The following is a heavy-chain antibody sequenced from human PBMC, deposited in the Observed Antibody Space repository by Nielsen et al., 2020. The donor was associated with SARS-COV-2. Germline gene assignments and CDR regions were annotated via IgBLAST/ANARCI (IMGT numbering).Heavy chain of an antibody. CDR3: AKGQGEMATKFPQYYFDY. Sequence: GGSLRLSCAASGFTFSSYAMSWVRQAPGKGLEWVSAISGSGGSTYYADSVKGRFTISRDNSKNTLYLQMNSLRAEDTAVYYCAKGQGEMATKFPQYYFDYWGQGTLVTVSS. CDR1: GFTFSSYA. V-gene: IGHV3-23*01. D-gene: IGHD5-24*01. J-gene: IGHJ4*02. CDR2: ISGSGGST.